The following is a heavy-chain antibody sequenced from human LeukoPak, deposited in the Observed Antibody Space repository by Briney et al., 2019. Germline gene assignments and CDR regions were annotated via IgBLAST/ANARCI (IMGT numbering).Heavy chain of an antibody. V-gene: IGHV4-59*08. CDR2: IYYSGST. J-gene: IGHJ6*02. CDR3: AGTRRNGSGSYRHYYGMDV. D-gene: IGHD3-10*01. CDR1: GGSISSYY. Sequence: QSSETLSLTCTVSGGSISSYYWSWIRQPPGKRLEWIGYIYYSGSTNYNPSLKSRVTISVDTSKNQFSLKLSSVTAADTAVYYCAGTRRNGSGSYRHYYGMDVWGQGTTVTVSS.